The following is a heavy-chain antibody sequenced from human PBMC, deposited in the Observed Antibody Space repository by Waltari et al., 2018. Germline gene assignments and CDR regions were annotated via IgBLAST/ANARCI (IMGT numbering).Heavy chain of an antibody. V-gene: IGHV4-4*02. CDR1: GGSISSSNW. CDR2: IYHSGST. CDR3: ASSSWWFRELSYYYGMDV. Sequence: QVQLQESGPGLVKPSGTLSLTCAVSGGSISSSNWWSWVRQPPGKGLEWIGEIYHSGSTNYNPSLKSRVTISVDKSKNQFSLKLSSVTAADTAVYYCASSSWWFRELSYYYGMDVWGQGTTVTVSS. D-gene: IGHD3-10*01. J-gene: IGHJ6*02.